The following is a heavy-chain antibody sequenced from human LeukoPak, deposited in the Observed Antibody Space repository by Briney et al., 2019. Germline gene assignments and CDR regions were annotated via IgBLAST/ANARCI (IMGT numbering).Heavy chain of an antibody. CDR2: IRYDGSNK. D-gene: IGHD3-10*01. CDR3: AKDLITMVRGVLLGYFDY. CDR1: GFTFSSYG. Sequence: GGTLRLSCAASGFTFSSYGMHWVRQAPGKGLEWVAFIRYDGSNKYYADSVKGRFTISRDNSKNTLYLQMNSLRAEDTAVYYCAKDLITMVRGVLLGYFDYWGQGTLVTVSS. V-gene: IGHV3-30*02. J-gene: IGHJ4*02.